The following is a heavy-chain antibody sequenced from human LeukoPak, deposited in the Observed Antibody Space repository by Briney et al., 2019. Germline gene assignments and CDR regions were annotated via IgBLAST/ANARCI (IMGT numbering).Heavy chain of an antibody. CDR2: LSGSGGAT. CDR3: AKDLLPVGAINHHFDH. D-gene: IGHD1-26*01. J-gene: IGHJ4*02. Sequence: GGSLRLSCAASGFTFSSYAMNWVRQAPGKGLEWVSSLSGSGGATYYADSVKGRFSISRDNSKNTLDLQMNVLRVDEPALCCFAKDLLPVGAINHHFDHWGQGTLVTVSS. CDR1: GFTFSSYA. V-gene: IGHV3-23*01.